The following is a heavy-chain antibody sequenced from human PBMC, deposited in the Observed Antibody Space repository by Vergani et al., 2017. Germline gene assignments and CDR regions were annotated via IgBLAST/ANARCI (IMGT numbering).Heavy chain of an antibody. V-gene: IGHV1-2*02. Sequence: QVQLVQSGAEVKKPGASVKVSCKASGYTFTGYYMHWVRQAPGQGLEWMGWINPNSGGTNYAQKFQGRVTMTRDTSTSTVYMDLSSLRSEDTAVYYCARGPGYGDYFDYWGQGTLVTVSS. CDR2: INPNSGGT. CDR3: ARGPGYGDYFDY. J-gene: IGHJ4*02. D-gene: IGHD4-17*01. CDR1: GYTFTGYY.